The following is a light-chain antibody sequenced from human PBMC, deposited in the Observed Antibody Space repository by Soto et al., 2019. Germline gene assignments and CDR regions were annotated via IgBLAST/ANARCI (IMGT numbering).Light chain of an antibody. CDR2: TNS. V-gene: IGLV1-44*01. J-gene: IGLJ3*02. CDR3: AAWDYSMNALV. CDR1: SSNIGSNA. Sequence: QSVLTQPPSASGTPGQGVTSSWSVVSSNIGSNAVNWYQQFPGAAPQLLIYTNSQRPSGVPDRFSGSKSGTSASLAITGLQSEDEADYHFAAWDYSMNALVFGGGTKVTV.